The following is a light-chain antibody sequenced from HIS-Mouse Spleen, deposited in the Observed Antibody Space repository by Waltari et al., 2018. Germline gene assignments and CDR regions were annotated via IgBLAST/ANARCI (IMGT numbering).Light chain of an antibody. CDR3: QQGFT. J-gene: IGKJ3*01. V-gene: IGKV1-33*01. CDR1: QDISNY. CDR2: DAS. Sequence: DIQMTQSPSSLSAFVGDRVTITCQASQDISNYLNWYQQKPGKAPKLLIYDASNLETGVPSRFSGSGSGTDFTFTISSLQPEDIATYYCQQGFTFGPGTKVDIK.